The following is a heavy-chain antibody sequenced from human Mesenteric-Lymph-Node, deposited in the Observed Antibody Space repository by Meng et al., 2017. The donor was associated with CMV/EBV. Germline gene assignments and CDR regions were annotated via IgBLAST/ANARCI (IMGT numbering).Heavy chain of an antibody. J-gene: IGHJ5*02. CDR3: AKTSSPRGYNWFDP. V-gene: IGHV3-33*06. CDR1: GFTFSSYG. D-gene: IGHD6-13*01. Sequence: GGSLRLSCAASGFTFSSYGMHWVRQAPGKGLEWVAVIWYDGSNKYYADSVKGRFTISRDNSKNTLYLQMNSLRAEDTAVYYCAKTSSPRGYNWFDPWGQGTLVTVSS. CDR2: IWYDGSNK.